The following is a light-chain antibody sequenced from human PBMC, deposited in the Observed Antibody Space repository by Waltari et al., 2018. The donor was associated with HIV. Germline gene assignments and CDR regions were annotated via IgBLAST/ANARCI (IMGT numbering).Light chain of an antibody. CDR3: QVWVGHVV. CDR2: DDT. J-gene: IGLJ2*01. Sequence: SYVLTQPPSVSVAPGQTARITCGGTNIGGKSVHWYQQKSGQAPVLVVYDDTERPSGVPERFSGSDSPTTATLTISRVEAGDEADYYCQVWVGHVVFGGGTK. V-gene: IGLV3-21*02. CDR1: NIGGKS.